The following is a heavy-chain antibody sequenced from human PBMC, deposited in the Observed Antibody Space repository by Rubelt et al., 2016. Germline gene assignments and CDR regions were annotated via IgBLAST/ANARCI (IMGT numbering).Heavy chain of an antibody. CDR3: ASGDHRAGF. D-gene: IGHD5-24*01. CDR2: INTNTGNP. Sequence: QGLEWMGWINTNTGNPTFAQGFTGRFVFSLDPSASTAYLQISSLKPEDTGVYYCASGDHRAGFRGQGTLVTVSS. V-gene: IGHV7-4-1*02. J-gene: IGHJ4*02.